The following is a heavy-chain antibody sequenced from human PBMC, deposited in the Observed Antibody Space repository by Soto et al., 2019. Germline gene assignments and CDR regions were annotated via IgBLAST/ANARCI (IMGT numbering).Heavy chain of an antibody. Sequence: VGSLRLSCAASGFTFSSYAMNWVRQAPGKGLEWVAGVSASGGGTSYADSVKGRFTISRDNSKDTLYLQMNSLRAEDTAVYYCAKSSSRAHYYAMDVWGQGTTVTVSS. CDR1: GFTFSSYA. CDR3: AKSSSRAHYYAMDV. V-gene: IGHV3-23*01. J-gene: IGHJ6*02. D-gene: IGHD2-2*01. CDR2: VSASGGGT.